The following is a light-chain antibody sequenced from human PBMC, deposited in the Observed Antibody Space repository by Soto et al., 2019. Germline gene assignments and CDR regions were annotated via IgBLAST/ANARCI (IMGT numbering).Light chain of an antibody. CDR1: SSDVGGYQF. V-gene: IGLV2-14*01. CDR3: VSYRGSVAWV. Sequence: QSVLTQPASVSGSPGQSVTISCTGTSSDVGGYQFVSWFQQHPGKAPKFLISGVSNRPSGVSNRFSGSKSGNTASLTSSGLQAEYEADYYCVSYRGSVAWVFGTGTKLTVL. J-gene: IGLJ1*01. CDR2: GVS.